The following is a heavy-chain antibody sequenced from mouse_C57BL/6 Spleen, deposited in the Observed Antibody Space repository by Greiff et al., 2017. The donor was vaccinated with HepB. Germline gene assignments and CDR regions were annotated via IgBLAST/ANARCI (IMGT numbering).Heavy chain of an antibody. D-gene: IGHD1-1*01. CDR2: IYPGDGDT. V-gene: IGHV1-82*01. J-gene: IGHJ2*01. CDR3: AFITTGVDY. Sequence: VQLVESGPELVKPGASVKISCKASGYAFSSSWMNWVKQRPGKGLEWIGRIYPGDGDTNYNGKFKGKATLTADKSSSTAYMQLSSLTSEDSAVYFCAFITTGVDYWGQGTTLTVSS. CDR1: GYAFSSSW.